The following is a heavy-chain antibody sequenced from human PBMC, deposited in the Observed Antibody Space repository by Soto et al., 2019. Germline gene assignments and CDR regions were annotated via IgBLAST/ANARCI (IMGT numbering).Heavy chain of an antibody. CDR3: AKDLFAGITTAATN. CDR1: GFTFSSYA. J-gene: IGHJ4*02. CDR2: ISGSGEST. Sequence: LRLSCVASGFTFSSYAVTWVRQAPGKGLEWVSGISGSGESTYYADSVEGRFTISRDNSKNTLYLQMSGLRADDTAVYYCAKDLFAGITTAATNWGQGTLVTVSS. V-gene: IGHV3-23*01. D-gene: IGHD6-13*01.